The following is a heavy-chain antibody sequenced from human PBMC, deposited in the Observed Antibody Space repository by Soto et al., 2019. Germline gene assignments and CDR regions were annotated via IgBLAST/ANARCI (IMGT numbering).Heavy chain of an antibody. V-gene: IGHV4-39*01. CDR1: GVSISSKNFY. D-gene: IGHD6-19*01. Sequence: QLQLQESGPGLVKPSETLSLTCTVSGVSISSKNFYWGWIRQSPGKGLEWIGTLYSGSTFSSLSLKNRVTISVDTSKIQVSLKLRSVASADTAIYYCATTRGIAVGGSFDYWGQGIQVTVSP. CDR2: LYSGST. CDR3: ATTRGIAVGGSFDY. J-gene: IGHJ4*02.